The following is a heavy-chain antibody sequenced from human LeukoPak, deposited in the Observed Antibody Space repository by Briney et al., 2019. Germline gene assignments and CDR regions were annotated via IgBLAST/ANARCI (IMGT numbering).Heavy chain of an antibody. CDR2: INQSGTT. D-gene: IGHD2-8*01. J-gene: IGHJ4*02. V-gene: IGHV4-34*01. CDR1: GGSFSGYF. Sequence: SDTLSLTCAVSGGSFSGYFWTWIRQSPGKGLEWIGEINQSGTTNYNPSLESRVHMSVDTSKSQFSLRLTSVTAADTAIYHCARADCTNIACPLDYWGQGNLVTVSS. CDR3: ARADCTNIACPLDY.